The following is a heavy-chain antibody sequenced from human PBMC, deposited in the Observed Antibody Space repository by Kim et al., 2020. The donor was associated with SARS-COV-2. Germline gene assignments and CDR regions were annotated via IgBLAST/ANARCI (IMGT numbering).Heavy chain of an antibody. V-gene: IGHV3-30*19. CDR2: ISYDGSNK. D-gene: IGHD3-22*01. CDR1: GFTFSSYG. J-gene: IGHJ6*02. Sequence: GGSLRLSCAASGFTFSSYGIHWVRQAPGKGLEWVAVISYDGSNKYHADSVKGRFTISRDNSKNTLYLQMNSLRTEDTAVYYCARDEYYYDSSDYFSGYFYYGMDVWGQGTTVTVSS. CDR3: ARDEYYYDSSDYFSGYFYYGMDV.